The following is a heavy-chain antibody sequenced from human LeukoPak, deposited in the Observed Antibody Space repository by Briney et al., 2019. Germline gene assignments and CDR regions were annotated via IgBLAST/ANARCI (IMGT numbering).Heavy chain of an antibody. CDR1: GGTFSSYA. CDR3: ARGVSGRADN. Sequence: SVKVSCKASGGTFSSYAISWVRQAPGQGLEWMGGIIPIFGTANYAQKFQGRVTITADESTSTAYMELSRLRSDDTAVYYCARGVSGRADNWGQGTLVTVSS. CDR2: IIPIFGTA. J-gene: IGHJ4*02. V-gene: IGHV1-69*13. D-gene: IGHD3-22*01.